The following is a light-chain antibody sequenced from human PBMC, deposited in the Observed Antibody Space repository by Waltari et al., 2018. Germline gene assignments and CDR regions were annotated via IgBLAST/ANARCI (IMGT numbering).Light chain of an antibody. Sequence: QSALTQPASVSGSPGRAITISCTGTGSDIGRYNYVSWYQQNSGKAPKLLIYEVTNRPSGISHRFSGSKSGNTASLTISGLQGEDEALYFCSSYTDSSTWVFGGGTKVTVL. CDR3: SSYTDSSTWV. CDR2: EVT. J-gene: IGLJ3*02. V-gene: IGLV2-14*03. CDR1: GSDIGRYNY.